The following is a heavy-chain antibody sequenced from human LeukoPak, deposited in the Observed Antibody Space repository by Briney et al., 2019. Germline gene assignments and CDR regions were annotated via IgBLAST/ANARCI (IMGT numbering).Heavy chain of an antibody. CDR2: IYWNDDK. D-gene: IGHD5-12*01. CDR1: GFSLSTSGVG. V-gene: IGHV2-5*01. Sequence: SGPTLVTPTQTLTLTCTFSGFSLSTSGVGVGWIRQPPGKALEWLALIYWNDDKRYSPSLKSRLTITKDTSKNQVVLTMTNMDPVDTATYYCAHSSGGYDSNWFDPWGQGTLVTVSS. J-gene: IGHJ5*02. CDR3: AHSSGGYDSNWFDP.